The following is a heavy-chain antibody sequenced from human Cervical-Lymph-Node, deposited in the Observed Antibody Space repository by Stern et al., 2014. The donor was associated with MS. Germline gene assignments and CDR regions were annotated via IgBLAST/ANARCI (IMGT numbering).Heavy chain of an antibody. CDR1: GGIFSSFA. J-gene: IGHJ6*02. Sequence: QDQLVQSWAEVKQPGSSVRVSCKASGGIFSSFAISWVRQAPGQGLEWVGGIIPIVGTANYAQKFQGRVTITADCSTSTAYMEVSSLRSEDTAVYYCASSVGELTPEAVWGQGTPVTVFS. V-gene: IGHV1-69*12. D-gene: IGHD3-10*01. CDR3: ASSVGELTPEAV. CDR2: IIPIVGTA.